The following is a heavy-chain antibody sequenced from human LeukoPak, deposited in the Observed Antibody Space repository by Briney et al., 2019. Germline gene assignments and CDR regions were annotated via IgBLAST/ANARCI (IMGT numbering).Heavy chain of an antibody. Sequence: VASVKVSCKASGYTFTGYYMHWVRQAPGQGLEWMGRTNPNNGGTNYAQKFQGRVTMTGDTSISTAYMELSSLRSDDAAVYYCTRESGSYHGNDYWGQGTLVTVSS. V-gene: IGHV1-2*06. CDR3: TRESGSYHGNDY. J-gene: IGHJ4*02. D-gene: IGHD1-26*01. CDR1: GYTFTGYY. CDR2: TNPNNGGT.